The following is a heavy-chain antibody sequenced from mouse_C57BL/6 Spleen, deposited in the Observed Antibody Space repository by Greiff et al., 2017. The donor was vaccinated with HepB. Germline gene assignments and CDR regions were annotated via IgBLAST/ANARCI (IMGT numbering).Heavy chain of an antibody. V-gene: IGHV7-3*01. CDR3: ARHYDFAWFAY. CDR1: GFTFTDYY. D-gene: IGHD2-4*01. Sequence: EVMLVESGGGLVQPGGSLSLSCAASGFTFTDYYMSWVRQPPGKALEWLGFIRNKANGYTTEYSASVKGRFTISRDNSQSILYLQMNDLRAEDSATYYCARHYDFAWFAYWGQGTLVTVSA. J-gene: IGHJ3*01. CDR2: IRNKANGYTT.